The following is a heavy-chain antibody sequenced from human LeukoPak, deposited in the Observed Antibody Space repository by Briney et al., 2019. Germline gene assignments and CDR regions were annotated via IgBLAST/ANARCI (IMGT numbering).Heavy chain of an antibody. CDR2: ISGSGGNT. D-gene: IGHD6-19*01. V-gene: IGHV3-23*01. J-gene: IGHJ4*02. CDR3: ARVAVAGPFDY. Sequence: GGSLRLSCAASGLTFSSYAMNWVRQAPGKGLEWVSAISGSGGNTYYADSVKGRFTISRDNSKNTLYLQMNSLRAEDTAVYYCARVAVAGPFDYWGQGTLVTVSS. CDR1: GLTFSSYA.